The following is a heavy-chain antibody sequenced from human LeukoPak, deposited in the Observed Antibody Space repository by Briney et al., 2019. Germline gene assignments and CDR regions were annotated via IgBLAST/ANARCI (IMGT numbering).Heavy chain of an antibody. CDR3: AREEVVPAAIDY. J-gene: IGHJ4*02. CDR2: ISSSGSTI. Sequence: GGSLRLSCAASGFTFSSYEMNWVRQAPGKGLEWVSYISSSGSTIYYADSVKGRFTIPRDNAKNSLYLQMNSLRAEDTAVYYCAREEVVPAAIDYWGQGTLVTVSS. D-gene: IGHD2-2*01. CDR1: GFTFSSYE. V-gene: IGHV3-48*03.